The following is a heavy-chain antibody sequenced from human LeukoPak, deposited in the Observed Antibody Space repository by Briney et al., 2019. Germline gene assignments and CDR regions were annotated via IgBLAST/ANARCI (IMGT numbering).Heavy chain of an antibody. CDR1: GGSISSGGYS. CDR2: IYNSGST. J-gene: IGHJ4*02. V-gene: IGHV4-30-4*07. CDR3: ARGLGSLDY. Sequence: SQTLSLTCAVSGGSISSGGYSWNWIRQPPGKGLGWIAYIYNSGSTSYNPSLKSRVTISVDTSKNPFSLKLSSVTAADTAVYYCARGLGSLDYWGQGTLVTVSS. D-gene: IGHD3-16*01.